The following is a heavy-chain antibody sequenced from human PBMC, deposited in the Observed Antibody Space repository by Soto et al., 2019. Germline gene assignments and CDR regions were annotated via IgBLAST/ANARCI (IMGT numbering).Heavy chain of an antibody. CDR2: IWYDGSNK. CDR3: ARPVNDYGDYHFDY. D-gene: IGHD4-17*01. J-gene: IGHJ4*02. Sequence: QVQLVESGGGVVQPGRSLRLSCAASGFTFSSYGMHWVRQAPGKGLEWVAVIWYDGSNKYYADSVKGRFTISRDNSKNTLYLQMKSLRAEDTAVYYCARPVNDYGDYHFDYWGQGTLVTVSS. CDR1: GFTFSSYG. V-gene: IGHV3-33*01.